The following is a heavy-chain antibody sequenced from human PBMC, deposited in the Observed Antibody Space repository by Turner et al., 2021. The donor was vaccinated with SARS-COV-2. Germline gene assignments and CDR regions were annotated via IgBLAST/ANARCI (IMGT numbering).Heavy chain of an antibody. CDR2: MYASGST. V-gene: IGHV4-59*01. CDR3: ARFTPAGGNDY. D-gene: IGHD6-13*01. Sequence: QLQLHASGPGLVQPSATLSLTCTVSGGSMISYYWSWIRQPPGKGLEWIAYMYASGSTFYNPSLKSRVTISGDASKNQFSLRVTSVTAADTAVYYCARFTPAGGNDYWGQGTLVTVSS. CDR1: GGSMISYY. J-gene: IGHJ4*02.